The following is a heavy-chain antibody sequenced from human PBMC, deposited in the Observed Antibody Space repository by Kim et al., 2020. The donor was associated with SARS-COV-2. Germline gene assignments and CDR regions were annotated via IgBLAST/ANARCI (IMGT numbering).Heavy chain of an antibody. V-gene: IGHV3-23*03. Sequence: GGSLRLSCAASGFTFSSYAMSWVRQAPGKGLEWVSVFYSGGSSTYYADSVKGRFTISRDNSKNALYLQMNSLRAEDTAVYYCAKEMWRGGNSPPDYWGQGTLVTVSS. CDR2: FYSGGSST. CDR1: GFTFSSYA. CDR3: AKEMWRGGNSPPDY. D-gene: IGHD2-21*02. J-gene: IGHJ4*02.